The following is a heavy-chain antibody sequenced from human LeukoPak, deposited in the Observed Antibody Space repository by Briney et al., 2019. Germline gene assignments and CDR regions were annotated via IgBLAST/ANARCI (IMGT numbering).Heavy chain of an antibody. CDR1: GFTFSSYG. CDR3: VRETGWLFDF. CDR2: ISYDGSNK. J-gene: IGHJ4*02. V-gene: IGHV3-30*03. D-gene: IGHD5-12*01. Sequence: GRSLRLSCAASGFTFSSYGMHWVRQAPGKGLEWVAVISYDGSNKYYADSVKGRFTISRDNAKNSLFLQVNSLRAEDTAVYYCVRETGWLFDFWGQGTLVIVSS.